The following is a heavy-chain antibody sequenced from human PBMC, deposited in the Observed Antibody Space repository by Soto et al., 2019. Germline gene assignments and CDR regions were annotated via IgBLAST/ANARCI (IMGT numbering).Heavy chain of an antibody. D-gene: IGHD7-27*01. Sequence: SETLSLTCTVSGGSISSSSYYWGWIRQPPGKGLEWIGSIYYSGSTYYNPSLKSRVTISVDTSKNQFSLKLSSVTAADTAVYYCARVWGYAFDIWGQGTMVTVSS. CDR1: GGSISSSSYY. CDR2: IYYSGST. V-gene: IGHV4-39*01. J-gene: IGHJ3*02. CDR3: ARVWGYAFDI.